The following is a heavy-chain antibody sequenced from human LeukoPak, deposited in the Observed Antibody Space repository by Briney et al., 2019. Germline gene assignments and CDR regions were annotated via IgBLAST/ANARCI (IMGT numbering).Heavy chain of an antibody. D-gene: IGHD3-10*01. J-gene: IGHJ4*02. CDR3: ARQIDKYYNTDY. CDR1: GGSISSSSYY. V-gene: IGHV4-39*01. CDR2: IYYSGST. Sequence: PSETLSLTCTVSGGSISSSSYYWGWIRQPPGKGLEWIGSIYYSGSTYCNPSLKSRVTISVDTSKNQFSLKLSSVTAADTAVYYCARQIDKYYNTDYWGQGTLVTVSS.